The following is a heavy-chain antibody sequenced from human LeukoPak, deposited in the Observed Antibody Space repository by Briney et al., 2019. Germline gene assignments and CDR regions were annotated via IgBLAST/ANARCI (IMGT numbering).Heavy chain of an antibody. V-gene: IGHV1-8*01. CDR2: TNPRTGYS. Sequence: GASVKVSCKASGYTLINYDINWVRQAPGQGLEWMGWTNPRTGYSGYAQNFQGRVTMTRDTSTSTVYMELSSLRSEDTAVYYCARASGNIYYYYMDVWGKGTTVTVSS. J-gene: IGHJ6*03. CDR3: ARASGNIYYYYMDV. D-gene: IGHD4-23*01. CDR1: GYTLINYD.